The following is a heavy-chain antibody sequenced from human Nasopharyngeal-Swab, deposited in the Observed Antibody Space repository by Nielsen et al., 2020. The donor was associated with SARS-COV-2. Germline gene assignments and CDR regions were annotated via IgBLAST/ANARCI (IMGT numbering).Heavy chain of an antibody. CDR3: AREPYYYYDSSGYYHTFGMDV. Sequence: VKVSCQASGYTFTSYGISWVRQAPGQGLEWMGWISAYNGNTNYAQKLQGRVTMTTDTSTSTAYMELRSLRSDDTAVYYCAREPYYYYDSSGYYHTFGMDVWGQGTTVTVSS. V-gene: IGHV1-18*01. CDR2: ISAYNGNT. D-gene: IGHD3-22*01. CDR1: GYTFTSYG. J-gene: IGHJ6*02.